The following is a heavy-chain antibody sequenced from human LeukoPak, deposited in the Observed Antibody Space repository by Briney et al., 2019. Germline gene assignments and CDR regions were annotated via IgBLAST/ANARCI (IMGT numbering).Heavy chain of an antibody. Sequence: GGSLRLSCAASGFIFNNYWMTWVRQAPGKGLEWVANIKQDGSEKYYVDSVKGRFTISRDNAKNSLYLQMNSLRAEDTAVYYCATGAGAIDYWGQGTLVTVSS. J-gene: IGHJ4*02. CDR3: ATGAGAIDY. CDR2: IKQDGSEK. V-gene: IGHV3-7*01. CDR1: GFIFNNYW. D-gene: IGHD1-26*01.